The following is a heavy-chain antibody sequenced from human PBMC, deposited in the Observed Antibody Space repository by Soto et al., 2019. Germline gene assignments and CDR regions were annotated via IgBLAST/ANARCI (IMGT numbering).Heavy chain of an antibody. V-gene: IGHV1-18*01. CDR2: ISAYNGNT. J-gene: IGHJ6*02. Sequence: QVQLVQSGGEVKKPGASVKVSCKTSGYSFTTYGISWVRQAPGQGLEWMGWISAYNGNTNYAQKLQGRVTMTTDTSTSTAYMELRSLRSDDTAVYYCAREGPAPYYYYGMDVWGQESTVTVSS. CDR3: AREGPAPYYYYGMDV. CDR1: GYSFTTYG.